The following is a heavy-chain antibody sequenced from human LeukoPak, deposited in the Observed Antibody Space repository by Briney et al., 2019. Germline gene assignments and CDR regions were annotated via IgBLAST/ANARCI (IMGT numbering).Heavy chain of an antibody. CDR1: GFTVSSNY. J-gene: IGHJ5*02. CDR2: IYSGGST. CDR3: ARGGITMVRDNWFDP. Sequence: GGSLRLSCAASGFTVSSNYMSWVRQAPGKGLEWVSVIYSGGSTYYADSVKGRFTISRDNSKNTLYLQMNSLRAEDTAVYYCARGGITMVRDNWFDPWGQGTLVSVSS. D-gene: IGHD3-10*01. V-gene: IGHV3-53*01.